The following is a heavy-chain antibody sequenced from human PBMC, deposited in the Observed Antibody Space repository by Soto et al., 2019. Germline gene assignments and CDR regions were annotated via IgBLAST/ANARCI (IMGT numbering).Heavy chain of an antibody. CDR2: IYYSGST. J-gene: IGHJ6*04. CDR1: GGSIRGSSYY. CDR3: PRHAISYYYGKDV. V-gene: IGHV4-39*01. Sequence: PSETLSLTXTVSGGSIRGSSYYWGWIRQPPGRGLEWIGSIYYSGSTYYNASLKSRVNISVDTSKNHFSLKLSSVTAADTAVYHCPRHAISYYYGKDVCGKGTRGTVSS.